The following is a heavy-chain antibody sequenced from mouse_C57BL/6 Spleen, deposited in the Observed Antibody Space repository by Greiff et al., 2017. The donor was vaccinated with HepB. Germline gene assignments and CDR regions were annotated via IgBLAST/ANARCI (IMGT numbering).Heavy chain of an antibody. CDR3: AKRTKLGNYAMDY. Sequence: DVKLVESGGGLVKPGGSLKLSCAASGFTFSDYGMHWVRQAPEKGLEWVAYISSGSSTIYYADTVKGRFTISRDNAKNTLFLQMTSLRSEDTAMYYCAKRTKLGNYAMDYWGQGTSVTVSS. V-gene: IGHV5-17*01. CDR1: GFTFSDYG. CDR2: ISSGSSTI. D-gene: IGHD4-1*01. J-gene: IGHJ4*01.